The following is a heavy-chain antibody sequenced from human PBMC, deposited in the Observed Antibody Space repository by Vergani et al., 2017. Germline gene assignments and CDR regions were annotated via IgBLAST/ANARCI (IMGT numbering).Heavy chain of an antibody. D-gene: IGHD3-16*01. J-gene: IGHJ4*02. CDR1: GVSVSSSDYS. Sequence: QVHLQESGPELVKPSQTLSLTCTVSGVSVSSSDYSWTWIRQPAGRGLEWIGRLYGRDNTKYNHSLLSRVTISLDASKTQFSLTLTSVTAADAGVYYCASVNDYRVDYWGQGTLVTVSS. V-gene: IGHV4-61*02. CDR3: ASVNDYRVDY. CDR2: LYGRDNT.